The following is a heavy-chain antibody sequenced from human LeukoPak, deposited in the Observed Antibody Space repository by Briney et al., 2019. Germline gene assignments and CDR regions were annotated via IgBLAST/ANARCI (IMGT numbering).Heavy chain of an antibody. CDR1: GYTFTSYD. Sequence: ASVKVSCKASGYTFTSYDINWVRQATGQGLEWMGWMNPNSGNTGYAQKFQGRVTMARNTSISTAYMELSSLRSEDTAVYYCARRLTMVRGVMGYWGQGTLVTVSS. D-gene: IGHD3-10*01. CDR2: MNPNSGNT. CDR3: ARRLTMVRGVMGY. J-gene: IGHJ4*02. V-gene: IGHV1-8*01.